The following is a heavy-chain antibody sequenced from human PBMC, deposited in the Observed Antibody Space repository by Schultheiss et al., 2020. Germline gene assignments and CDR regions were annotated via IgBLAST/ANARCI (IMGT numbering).Heavy chain of an antibody. J-gene: IGHJ4*02. Sequence: SVTLSLTCTVSGGSISSSSYYWSWIRQPAGKGLEWIGYIYYSGSTYYNPSLKSRVTISVDTSKNQFSLKLSSVTAADTAVYYCARVRGSGWYVWGQGTLVTVSS. CDR1: GGSISSSSYY. CDR3: ARVRGSGWYV. V-gene: IGHV4-30-4*08. CDR2: IYYSGST. D-gene: IGHD6-19*01.